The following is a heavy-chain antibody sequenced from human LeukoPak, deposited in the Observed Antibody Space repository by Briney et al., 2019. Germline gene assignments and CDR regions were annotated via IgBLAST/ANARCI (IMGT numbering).Heavy chain of an antibody. Sequence: NTNYAQKLQGRVTMTTDTSTNTAYSELRSLTSDDTAVYYCARGSGGSFDYWGQGTLVTVSS. D-gene: IGHD2-15*01. CDR3: ARGSGGSFDY. CDR2: NT. V-gene: IGHV1-18*01. J-gene: IGHJ4*02.